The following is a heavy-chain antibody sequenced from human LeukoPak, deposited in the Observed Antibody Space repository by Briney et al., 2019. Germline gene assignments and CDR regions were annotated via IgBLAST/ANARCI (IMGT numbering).Heavy chain of an antibody. V-gene: IGHV1-3*01. CDR2: INAGNGNT. CDR3: ARSSGYLTGFGY. D-gene: IGHD3-22*01. CDR1: GYTFTSYA. Sequence: ASVKVSRKASGYTFTSYAMHWVRQAPGQRLEWMGWINAGNGNTKYSQKFQGRVTITRDTSASTAYMELSSLRSEDTAVYYCARSSGYLTGFGYWGQGTLVTVSS. J-gene: IGHJ4*02.